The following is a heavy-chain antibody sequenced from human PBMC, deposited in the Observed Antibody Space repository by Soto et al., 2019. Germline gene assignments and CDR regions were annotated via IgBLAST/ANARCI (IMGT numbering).Heavy chain of an antibody. V-gene: IGHV5-51*01. CDR2: IYPGDSDT. J-gene: IGHJ6*02. CDR3: ARHDTATYSPSYYYYGMDV. CDR1: GYSFTSYW. D-gene: IGHD4-4*01. Sequence: GESLKISCKGSGYSFTSYWIGWVRQMPGKGMEWMGIIYPGDSDTRYSTSFQGQVTISADKSISTAYLQWSSLKASDTAMYYCARHDTATYSPSYYYYGMDVWGQGTTVTVSS.